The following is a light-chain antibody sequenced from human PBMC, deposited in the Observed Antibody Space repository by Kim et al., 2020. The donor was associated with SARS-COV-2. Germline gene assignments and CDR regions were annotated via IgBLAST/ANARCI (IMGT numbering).Light chain of an antibody. CDR2: GVN. CDR3: SSRDSSGDRLV. J-gene: IGLJ3*02. Sequence: SSELTQDPAVSVALGQTVRITCQGDSLRTYYATWYQQKLAQAPVLVMFGVNNRPSGIPGRFSGSSSGNTASLTITGAQAEDEADYYCSSRDSSGDRLVFG. V-gene: IGLV3-19*01. CDR1: SLRTYY.